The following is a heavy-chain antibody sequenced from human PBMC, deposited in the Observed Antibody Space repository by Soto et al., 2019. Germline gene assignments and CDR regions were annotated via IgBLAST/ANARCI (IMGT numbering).Heavy chain of an antibody. Sequence: ASVKVSCKASGYTFTTYDISWVRQATGQGLEWMGWMNPYSGNTGYAQKFQGRVTVTRDTTISTVYMELSGLRPDDTAVYYCARRKERSGPHYFDYWGQGSQVTVSS. CDR3: ARRKERSGPHYFDY. CDR1: GYTFTTYD. V-gene: IGHV1-8*01. CDR2: MNPYSGNT. J-gene: IGHJ4*02. D-gene: IGHD6-25*01.